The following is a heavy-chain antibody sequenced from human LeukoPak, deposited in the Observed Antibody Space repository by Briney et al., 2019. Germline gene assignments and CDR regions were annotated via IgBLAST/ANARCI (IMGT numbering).Heavy chain of an antibody. CDR2: ISYDGSNK. J-gene: IGHJ3*01. CDR1: GFTSSSYG. Sequence: GGSLRLSCAASGFTSSSYGMHWVRQAPGKGLEWVAVISYDGSNKYYADSVKGRFTISRDNSKNTLYLQMNSLRAEDTAVYYCAKDAIGIGYCSSTSCYSYLSSWGQGTMVTVSS. D-gene: IGHD2-2*01. CDR3: AKDAIGIGYCSSTSCYSYLSS. V-gene: IGHV3-30*18.